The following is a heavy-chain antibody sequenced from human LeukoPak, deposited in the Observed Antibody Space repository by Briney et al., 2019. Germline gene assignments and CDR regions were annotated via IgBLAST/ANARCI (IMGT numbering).Heavy chain of an antibody. D-gene: IGHD6-6*01. CDR2: IYYTGST. CDR1: GGSIISADHY. CDR3: ARDEYSSSSQWFDP. Sequence: PSQTLSLTCTVSGGSIISADHYWSWIRQPPGKGLEWIGYIYYTGSTNYNPSLKSRVTISVDTSKNQFSLKLSSVTAADTAVYYCARDEYSSSSQWFDPWGQGTLVTVSS. V-gene: IGHV4-61*08. J-gene: IGHJ5*02.